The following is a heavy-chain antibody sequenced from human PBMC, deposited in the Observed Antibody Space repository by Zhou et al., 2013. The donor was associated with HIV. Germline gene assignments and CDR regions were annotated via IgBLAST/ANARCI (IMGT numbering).Heavy chain of an antibody. V-gene: IGHV1-69*04. CDR3: ARGMGWYDAFDI. J-gene: IGHJ3*02. D-gene: IGHD6-19*01. CDR1: GGTFSSYA. Sequence: QVQLVQSGAEVKKPGSSVKVSCKASGGTFSSYAINWVRQAPGQGLEWMGRLIPILAVPKYAQKFQGRVTITTDESTSTAYMELSSLRSEDTAVYYCARGMGWYDAFDIWGQGTMVTVSS. CDR2: LIPILAVP.